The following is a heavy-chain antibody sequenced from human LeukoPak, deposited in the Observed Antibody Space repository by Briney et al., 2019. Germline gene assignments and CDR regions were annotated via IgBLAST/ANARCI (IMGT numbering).Heavy chain of an antibody. CDR2: ISAYNGNT. CDR3: ARAEDFDWLLFYFDY. J-gene: IGHJ4*02. CDR1: GGTFSNYG. D-gene: IGHD3-9*01. Sequence: GASVKVSCKASGGTFSNYGISWVRQAPGQGLEWMGWISAYNGNTNYAQKLQGRVTMTTDTSTSTAYMELRSLRSGDTAVYYCARAEDFDWLLFYFDYWGQGTLVTVSS. V-gene: IGHV1-18*01.